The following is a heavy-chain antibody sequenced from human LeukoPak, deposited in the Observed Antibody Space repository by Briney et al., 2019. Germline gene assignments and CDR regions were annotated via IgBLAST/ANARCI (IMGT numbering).Heavy chain of an antibody. D-gene: IGHD1-26*01. CDR3: TRLVGANF. CDR1: GFTFSDHD. CDR2: IRNKANSYST. J-gene: IGHJ4*02. Sequence: GGSLRLSCAASGFTFSDHDMDWVRQAPGKGLEWVGRIRNKANSYSTGYAASVKGRFTISRDDSKNSLYLQMNSLRTEDTAVYFCTRLVGANFWGQGTLVTVSS. V-gene: IGHV3-72*01.